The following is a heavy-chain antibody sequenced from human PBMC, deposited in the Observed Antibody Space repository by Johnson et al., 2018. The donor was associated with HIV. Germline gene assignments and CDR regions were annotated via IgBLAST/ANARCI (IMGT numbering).Heavy chain of an antibody. J-gene: IGHJ3*02. D-gene: IGHD6-13*01. CDR3: ARGALQRGSWYGRDAFDI. Sequence: QMQLVESGGGVVQPGGSLRLSCAASGFTFSSYAMHWVRQAPGKGLEWVAVISYDGSNKYYADSVKGRFTISRDNSKNTLYLQMNSLRAEDTAVYYCARGALQRGSWYGRDAFDIWGQGTMVTVSS. V-gene: IGHV3-30-3*01. CDR2: ISYDGSNK. CDR1: GFTFSSYA.